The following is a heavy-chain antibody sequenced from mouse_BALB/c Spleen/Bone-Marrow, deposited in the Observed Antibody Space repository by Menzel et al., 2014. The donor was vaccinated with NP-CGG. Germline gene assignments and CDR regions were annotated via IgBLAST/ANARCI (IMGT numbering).Heavy chain of an antibody. CDR1: GFDFSRYW. V-gene: IGHV4-1*02. D-gene: IGHD1-1*01. CDR3: ARPDYYGYLNY. J-gene: IGHJ2*01. CDR2: INPDSRTI. Sequence: EVKLQESGGGLVQPGGSLKLSCAASGFDFSRYWMSWVRQAPRKGLEWIGEINPDSRTINYSPSLKDKFIISRDNAKNTLYLRLNKVRSEDTALYYCARPDYYGYLNYWGQGTTLTVSS.